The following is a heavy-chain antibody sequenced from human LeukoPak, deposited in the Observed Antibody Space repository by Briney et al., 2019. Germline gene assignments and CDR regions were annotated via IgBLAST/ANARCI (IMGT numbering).Heavy chain of an antibody. D-gene: IGHD4-17*01. CDR3: ASVYGDYVNWYDP. CDR1: GGSFSGYY. Sequence: KPSETLSLTCAVYGGSFSGYYWSWIRQPPGKGLEWIGEINHSGSTNYNPSLKSRVTISVDTSKNQFSLKLSSVTAADTAVYYCASVYGDYVNWYDPWGQGTLVTVSS. V-gene: IGHV4-34*01. CDR2: INHSGST. J-gene: IGHJ5*02.